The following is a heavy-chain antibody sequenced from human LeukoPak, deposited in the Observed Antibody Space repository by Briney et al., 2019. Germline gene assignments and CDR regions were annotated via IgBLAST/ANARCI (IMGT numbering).Heavy chain of an antibody. CDR3: AKDEFVASDFTGAFDI. D-gene: IGHD2-8*02. V-gene: IGHV3-9*03. CDR1: GFTFDDYA. Sequence: GGSLRLSCAATGFTFDDYAMHWVRQAPGKGLEWVSGISWNSGSIGYADSVKGRFTISRDNAKNSLYLQMNSLRAEDMALYYCAKDEFVASDFTGAFDIWGQGTMVTVSS. CDR2: ISWNSGSI. J-gene: IGHJ3*02.